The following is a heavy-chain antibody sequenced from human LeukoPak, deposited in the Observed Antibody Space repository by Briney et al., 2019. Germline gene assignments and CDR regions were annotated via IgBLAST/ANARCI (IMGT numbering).Heavy chain of an antibody. Sequence: GGSLRLSCAASGFAFSDAWMSWVRQAPGKGLERVGRIKSKTDGGTTEYAAPVKGRFTISRDDSKDTLYLQMNSLETEDTAVYYCTRSYYYGSGSYYVYWGQGALVTVSS. V-gene: IGHV3-15*01. CDR3: TRSYYYGSGSYYVY. J-gene: IGHJ4*02. CDR1: GFAFSDAW. CDR2: IKSKTDGGTT. D-gene: IGHD3-10*01.